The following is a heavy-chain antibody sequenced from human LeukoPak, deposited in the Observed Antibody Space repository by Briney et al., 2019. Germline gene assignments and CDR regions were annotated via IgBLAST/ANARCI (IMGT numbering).Heavy chain of an antibody. Sequence: PGGSLRVSCAASGFTFSSYAMNWVRQAPGKGLQWVSGISGSGGSTYYADSVKGRFTISRDNSKNTLYLQMHSLRAEDTAVYYCAKDGLETAAGRFDYWGQGTLVTVSS. CDR3: AKDGLETAAGRFDY. J-gene: IGHJ4*02. CDR1: GFTFSSYA. D-gene: IGHD6-13*01. V-gene: IGHV3-23*01. CDR2: ISGSGGST.